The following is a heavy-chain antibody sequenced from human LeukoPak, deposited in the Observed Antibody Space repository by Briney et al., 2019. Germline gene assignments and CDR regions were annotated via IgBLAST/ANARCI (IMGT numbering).Heavy chain of an antibody. CDR3: AKDSWPPQIILIRRVTTPLDS. D-gene: IGHD3-10*01. Sequence: PGGSLRLSCAASGFRFSSYGMHWVRKAPGKGLEWVAFIQYDGSNKYYADSVRGRFTISRDDSKNTLYLQMNSLRAEDTAVYYCAKDSWPPQIILIRRVTTPLDSWGQGTLVTVSS. CDR2: IQYDGSNK. J-gene: IGHJ4*02. V-gene: IGHV3-30*02. CDR1: GFRFSSYG.